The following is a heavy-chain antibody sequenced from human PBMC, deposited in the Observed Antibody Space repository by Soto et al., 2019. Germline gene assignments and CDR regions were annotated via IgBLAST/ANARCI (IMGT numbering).Heavy chain of an antibody. D-gene: IGHD1-1*01. V-gene: IGHV4-4*02. CDR3: AVFRNDGTQLFDP. CDR2: VYRTGST. J-gene: IGHJ5*02. CDR1: GGSLRTFNW. Sequence: SETLSLPCPFSGGSLRTFNWWGLGRQPPGKGLEWIGEVYRTGSTNYNPSLESRLTISVDKSKNQFSLKLTSVTAADTAVYYCAVFRNDGTQLFDPWSQGTLVTVSS.